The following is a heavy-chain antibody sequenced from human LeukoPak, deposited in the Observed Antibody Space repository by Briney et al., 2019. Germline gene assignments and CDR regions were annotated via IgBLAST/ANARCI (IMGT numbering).Heavy chain of an antibody. J-gene: IGHJ3*02. CDR1: GGSISSSTSY. CDR3: ARDSPPNAFDI. Sequence: SETLSLTCTVSGGSISSSTSYWGWVRLPPGKGLEWIGTVYYSGSTYYNPSLKSRVTISLDTSKNQFSLRLSSVTAADTAVYYCARDSPPNAFDIWGQGTMVTVSS. V-gene: IGHV4-39*07. CDR2: VYYSGST.